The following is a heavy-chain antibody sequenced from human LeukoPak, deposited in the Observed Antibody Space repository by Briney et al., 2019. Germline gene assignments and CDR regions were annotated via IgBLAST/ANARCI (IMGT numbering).Heavy chain of an antibody. D-gene: IGHD2-15*01. Sequence: SDTLSLTCAVSGYSISSSNWWGWIRQPPGKGLEWIGYIYYSGSTYYNPSLKSRVTMSVDTSKNQFSLKLSSVTAVDTAVYYCARTLTPYCSGGSCHGKNAFDIWGQGTMVTVSS. V-gene: IGHV4-28*01. J-gene: IGHJ3*02. CDR2: IYYSGST. CDR3: ARTLTPYCSGGSCHGKNAFDI. CDR1: GYSISSSNW.